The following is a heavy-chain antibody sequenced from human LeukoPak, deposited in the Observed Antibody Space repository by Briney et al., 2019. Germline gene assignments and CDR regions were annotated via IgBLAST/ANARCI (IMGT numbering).Heavy chain of an antibody. CDR1: GFTVSGLC. V-gene: IGHV3-66*01. CDR3: ARDGGSGSPLGGHYYYGMYV. Sequence: GGSLRLSYAASGFTVSGLCMSWVRQARGKGLEWVAFLYTGDDTYYADSVKDRFTISRDNSKNTLYLQMNSLRAEDTAVYYCARDGGSGSPLGGHYYYGMYVWGQGTTVTVSS. J-gene: IGHJ6*02. CDR2: LYTGDDT. D-gene: IGHD3-10*01.